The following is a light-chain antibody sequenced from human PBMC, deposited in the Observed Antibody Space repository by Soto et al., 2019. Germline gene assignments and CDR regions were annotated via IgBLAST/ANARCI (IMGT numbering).Light chain of an antibody. CDR1: QSVSTY. CDR3: QQYDTYWT. J-gene: IGKJ1*01. V-gene: IGKV1-5*01. CDR2: GAS. Sequence: DIQMTQSPSTLSASVGDRVTITCRASQSVSTYLAWYQQTPGRAPKLLIYGASSLQSGVPSRFSGSGSGTEFTLTISSLQPGDFATYFCQQYDTYWTFGQGTKVEI.